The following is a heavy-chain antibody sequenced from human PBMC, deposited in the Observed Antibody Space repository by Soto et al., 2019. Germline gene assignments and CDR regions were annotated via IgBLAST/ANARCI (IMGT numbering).Heavy chain of an antibody. J-gene: IGHJ4*02. D-gene: IGHD3-16*01. Sequence: GGSLRLSCAASGFTFSNSAMTWVRQAPGKGLEWVSRITGSGGSAHYADSVKGRFTISRDNSKNTVYLQMNTLRVEDTAVYYCAKDEGAGLRRFFDYWGQGTLVTVSS. CDR3: AKDEGAGLRRFFDY. CDR2: ITGSGGSA. V-gene: IGHV3-23*01. CDR1: GFTFSNSA.